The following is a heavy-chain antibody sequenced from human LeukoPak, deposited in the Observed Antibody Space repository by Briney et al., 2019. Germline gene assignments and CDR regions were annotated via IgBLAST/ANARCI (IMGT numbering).Heavy chain of an antibody. Sequence: PGGSLRLSCAASGFTFSSYSMNWVRQAPGKELEWVSYISSGSGSIYYADSVKGRFTISRDNAKNSVFLQMNSLRAEDTAVYYCARLPAYCSSTSCYYDYWGQGTLVTVSS. V-gene: IGHV3-48*04. CDR3: ARLPAYCSSTSCYYDY. CDR2: ISSGSGSI. D-gene: IGHD2-2*01. J-gene: IGHJ4*02. CDR1: GFTFSSYS.